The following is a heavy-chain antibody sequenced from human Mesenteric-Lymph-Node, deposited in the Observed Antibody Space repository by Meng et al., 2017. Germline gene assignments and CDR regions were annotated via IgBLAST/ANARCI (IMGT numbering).Heavy chain of an antibody. D-gene: IGHD1-26*01. Sequence: GESLKISCAASGFTFTTYNMNWVRQAPGKGLEWVSSINGRSNYIYYADSVKGRFTTSRDNAKNSLYLQMSSLRADDSGIYYCAREDGIVGASSAFDIWGQGTMVTVSS. J-gene: IGHJ3*02. CDR1: GFTFTTYN. CDR3: AREDGIVGASSAFDI. CDR2: INGRSNYI. V-gene: IGHV3-21*01.